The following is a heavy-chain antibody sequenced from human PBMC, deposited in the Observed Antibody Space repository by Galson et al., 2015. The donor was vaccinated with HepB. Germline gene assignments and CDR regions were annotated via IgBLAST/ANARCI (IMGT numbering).Heavy chain of an antibody. Sequence: SLRLSCAASGFAFSSYAMSWVRQAPGKGLEWVSAISGSGGSTYYADSVKGRFTISRDNSKNTLYLQMNSLRAEDTAVYYCAKDPSGAHGYYFDYWGQGTLVTVSS. D-gene: IGHD1-26*01. CDR2: ISGSGGST. J-gene: IGHJ4*02. V-gene: IGHV3-23*01. CDR3: AKDPSGAHGYYFDY. CDR1: GFAFSSYA.